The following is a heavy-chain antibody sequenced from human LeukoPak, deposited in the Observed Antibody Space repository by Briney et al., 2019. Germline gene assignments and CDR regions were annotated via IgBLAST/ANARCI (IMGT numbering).Heavy chain of an antibody. CDR3: AKDRNGYSSTFDY. J-gene: IGHJ4*02. CDR1: GFTLSSNG. D-gene: IGHD5-18*01. Sequence: PGGSLRLSCAASGFTLSSNGMHWIRQAPDKRLEWVAFIRYDGSNKNYADSVKGRFTISRDNSKNTLFLQMNSLRPEDTAVYYCAKDRNGYSSTFDYWGQGTPVTVSS. V-gene: IGHV3-30*02. CDR2: IRYDGSNK.